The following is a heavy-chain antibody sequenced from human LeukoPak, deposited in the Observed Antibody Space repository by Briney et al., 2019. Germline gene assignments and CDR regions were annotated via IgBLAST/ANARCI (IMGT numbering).Heavy chain of an antibody. CDR1: GGSFSGYY. D-gene: IGHD4-17*01. J-gene: IGHJ6*04. CDR3: ARVGAPHYYGMDV. V-gene: IGHV4-34*01. Sequence: SETLSLTCAVYGGSFSGYYWSWIRQPPGKGLEWIGEINHSGSTNYNPSLKSRVTISVDTSKNQFSLKLSSVTAADTAVYYCARVGAPHYYGMDVWGKGTTATVSS. CDR2: INHSGST.